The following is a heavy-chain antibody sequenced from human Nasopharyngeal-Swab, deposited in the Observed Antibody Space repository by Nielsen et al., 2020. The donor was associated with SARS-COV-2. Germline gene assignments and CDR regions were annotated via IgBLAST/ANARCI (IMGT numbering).Heavy chain of an antibody. CDR2: ISGSGVTT. CDR3: AKDRLPDGAWDIDY. Sequence: GESLKISCAASGFTFSSYAIIWVRQAPGKGPEWVSAISGSGVTTYYADSVMGRFTISRDNSKNTLYLQMNSLRAEDTATYYCAKDRLPDGAWDIDYWGQGTLVTVSP. V-gene: IGHV3-23*01. J-gene: IGHJ4*02. CDR1: GFTFSSYA. D-gene: IGHD2-21*02.